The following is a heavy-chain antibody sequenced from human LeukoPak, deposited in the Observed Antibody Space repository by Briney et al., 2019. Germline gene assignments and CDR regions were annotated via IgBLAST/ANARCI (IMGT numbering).Heavy chain of an antibody. V-gene: IGHV4-39*07. CDR3: ARAIDIVATIDY. CDR1: GGSISSSSYY. CDR2: IYYSGST. J-gene: IGHJ4*02. Sequence: RTSETLSLTCTVSGGSISSSSYYWGWIRQPPGKGLEWIGSIYYSGSTYYNPSLKSRVTISVDTSKNQFSLKLSSVTAADTAVYYCARAIDIVATIDYWGQGTLVTVSS. D-gene: IGHD5-12*01.